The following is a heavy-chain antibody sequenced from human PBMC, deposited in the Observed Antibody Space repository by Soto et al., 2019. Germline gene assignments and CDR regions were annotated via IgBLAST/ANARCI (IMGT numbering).Heavy chain of an antibody. CDR1: GFIFSSYA. CDR3: ARERDTTYYSYAMDV. Sequence: GGSLRLSCAASGFIFSSYAMHWVRQAPGKGLEWVALISYDGSNKYYADSVKGRFTISRDNSKNTLYLQMNSLRAEDTAVYFCARERDTTYYSYAMDVWGQGTTVTVSS. D-gene: IGHD1-26*01. CDR2: ISYDGSNK. V-gene: IGHV3-30-3*01. J-gene: IGHJ6*02.